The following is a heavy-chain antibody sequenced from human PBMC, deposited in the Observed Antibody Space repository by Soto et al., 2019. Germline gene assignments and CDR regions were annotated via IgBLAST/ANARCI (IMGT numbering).Heavy chain of an antibody. CDR3: VREDDTTGSYSWFDP. D-gene: IGHD3-9*01. V-gene: IGHV1-69*01. CDR1: GAAFNTIT. Sequence: QVQLVQSGAEVKKPGSSVRVSCKASGAAFNTITINWVRQAPGQGLEWMGGFVPVFGSATYAQKFQGRGAITADASTSTFYMELSRLNSEDTALYYCVREDDTTGSYSWFDPWGQGTLVTVSS. CDR2: FVPVFGSA. J-gene: IGHJ5*02.